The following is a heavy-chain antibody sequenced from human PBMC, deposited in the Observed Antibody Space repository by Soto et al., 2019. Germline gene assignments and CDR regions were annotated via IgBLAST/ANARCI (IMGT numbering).Heavy chain of an antibody. CDR3: AKSTAVVYPYFDY. Sequence: GGSLRLSCAASGFTFSSYAMSWVRQAPGKGLEWVSAISGSGGSTHYADSVKGRITISRDNSKNTLYLQMNSLRAEDTAVYYCAKSTAVVYPYFDYWGQGTLVTVSS. V-gene: IGHV3-23*01. D-gene: IGHD2-8*02. CDR1: GFTFSSYA. CDR2: ISGSGGST. J-gene: IGHJ4*02.